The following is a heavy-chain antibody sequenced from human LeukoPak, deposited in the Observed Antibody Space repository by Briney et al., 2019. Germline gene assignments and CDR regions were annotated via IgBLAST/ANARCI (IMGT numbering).Heavy chain of an antibody. D-gene: IGHD2-15*01. CDR2: ITSSSSYI. J-gene: IGHJ4*02. V-gene: IGHV3-21*01. CDR3: ARVAAGGFDY. CDR1: GFIFSSYS. Sequence: GGSLRLSCAASGFIFSSYSMNWVRQAPGKGLEWVPSITSSSSYIYYADSVKGRFTIPRDNAKNSLYLQMNSLRAEDTAVYYCARVAAGGFDYWGQGTLVTVSS.